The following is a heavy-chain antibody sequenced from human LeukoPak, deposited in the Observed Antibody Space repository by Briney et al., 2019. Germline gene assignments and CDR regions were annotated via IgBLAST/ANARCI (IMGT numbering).Heavy chain of an antibody. CDR1: GFAFGIYA. D-gene: IGHD5-12*01. CDR3: AKNGWLRSSGLWGDY. Sequence: GGSLSLPFEASGFAFGIYAMSWVRQAPGKGLEWFSCIGSTGGDTYYSDSVKGRFTISRDNSRNTVYLQMNSLRAEDTAVYYCAKNGWLRSSGLWGDYWGQGALVTVSS. V-gene: IGHV3-23*01. CDR2: IGSTGGDT. J-gene: IGHJ4*02.